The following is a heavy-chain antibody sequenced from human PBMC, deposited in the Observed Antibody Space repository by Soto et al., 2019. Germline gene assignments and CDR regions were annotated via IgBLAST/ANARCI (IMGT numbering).Heavy chain of an antibody. CDR3: ARFSFDVVVVAATITAPDY. Sequence: PGGSLRLSCAASGFTFSSYGMHWVRQAPGKGLEWVAVIWYDGSNKYYADSVKGRFTISRDNSKNTLYLQMNSLRAEDTAVYYCARFSFDVVVVAATITAPDYWGQGTLVTVSS. D-gene: IGHD2-15*01. CDR1: GFTFSSYG. CDR2: IWYDGSNK. J-gene: IGHJ4*02. V-gene: IGHV3-33*01.